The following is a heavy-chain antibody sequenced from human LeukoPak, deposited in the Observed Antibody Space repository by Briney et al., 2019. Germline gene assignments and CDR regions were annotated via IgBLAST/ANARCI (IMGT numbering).Heavy chain of an antibody. D-gene: IGHD2-15*01. CDR2: ISSIRSYI. Sequence: GGSLRLSCAASGFIFSSYSMNWVRQARWKVLEWVSSISSIRSYIYYANSGKGRFNICRDNAKNSLYLQMNSLRAEETAVYYGASYCSGGSCDDWFDPWGQGTLVTVSS. CDR3: ASYCSGGSCDDWFDP. V-gene: IGHV3-21*01. CDR1: GFIFSSYS. J-gene: IGHJ5*02.